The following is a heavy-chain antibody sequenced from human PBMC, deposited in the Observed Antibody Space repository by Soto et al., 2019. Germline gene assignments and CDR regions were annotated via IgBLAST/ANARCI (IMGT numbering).Heavy chain of an antibody. CDR2: VYHTGAT. D-gene: IGHD5-12*01. J-gene: IGHJ4*02. CDR3: ARGGNRYSNVASGVGGFDY. V-gene: IGHV4-59*01. CDR1: GASISSSY. Sequence: SETLSLTCTVSGASISSSYWSWIRQSPERGLEWIAYVYHTGATNYNPSLKSRVTISLDTAKGQFSLNLTSLTTADTAVYFCARGGNRYSNVASGVGGFDYWGQGSLVTVSS.